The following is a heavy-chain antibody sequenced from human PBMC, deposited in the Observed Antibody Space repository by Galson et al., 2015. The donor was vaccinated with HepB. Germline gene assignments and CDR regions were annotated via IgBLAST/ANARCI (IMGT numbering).Heavy chain of an antibody. V-gene: IGHV3-23*01. Sequence: SLRLSCAASGFTFSSYAMSWVRQAPGKGLEWVSAISGSGGSTYYADSVKGRFTISRDNSKNTLYLQMNSLRAEDTAVYYCAKLVLRYYDILTGPDYWGQGTLVTVSS. J-gene: IGHJ4*02. D-gene: IGHD3-9*01. CDR1: GFTFSSYA. CDR2: ISGSGGST. CDR3: AKLVLRYYDILTGPDY.